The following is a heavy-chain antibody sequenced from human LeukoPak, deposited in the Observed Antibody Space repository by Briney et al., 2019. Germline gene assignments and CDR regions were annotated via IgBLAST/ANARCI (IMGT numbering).Heavy chain of an antibody. D-gene: IGHD6-6*01. Sequence: GGSLRLSCAASGFTFSSYGMHWVRQAPGKGLEWVSSISSSSSYIYYADSVKGRFTISRDNAKNSLYLQMNSLRAEDTAVYYCASIAAFDAFDIWGQGTMVTVSS. J-gene: IGHJ3*02. CDR1: GFTFSSYG. V-gene: IGHV3-21*01. CDR3: ASIAAFDAFDI. CDR2: ISSSSSYI.